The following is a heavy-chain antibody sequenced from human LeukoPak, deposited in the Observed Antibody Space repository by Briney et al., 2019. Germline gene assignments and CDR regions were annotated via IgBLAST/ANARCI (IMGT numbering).Heavy chain of an antibody. CDR2: ISGGGGNS. CDR3: GKNRYSGSLSPFDV. J-gene: IGHJ3*01. D-gene: IGHD1-26*01. V-gene: IGHV3-23*01. CDR1: GFTFSSYS. Sequence: PGGSLRLSCAASGFTFSSYSMSWVRQAPGKGLEWVSAISGGGGNSYYADSVKGRFTISRDNSKNTLYLQMNSLRAEDTAVYYCGKNRYSGSLSPFDVWGQGTMVTVSS.